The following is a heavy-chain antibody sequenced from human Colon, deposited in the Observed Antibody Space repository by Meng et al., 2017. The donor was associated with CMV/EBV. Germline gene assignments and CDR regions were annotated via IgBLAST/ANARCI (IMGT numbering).Heavy chain of an antibody. J-gene: IGHJ6*02. D-gene: IGHD3-10*01. CDR2: AYYKSKWYY. Sequence: SETLSLTCAISGDSLSSNSAAWNWIRQSPSRGLEWLGRAYYKSKWYYDYAVSVKSRITINPDTSKNQFSLQLNSVTPEDTAVYYCARVLLWFGGGHYYGMDVWGQGTAVTVSS. CDR1: GDSLSSNSAA. CDR3: ARVLLWFGGGHYYGMDV. V-gene: IGHV6-1*01.